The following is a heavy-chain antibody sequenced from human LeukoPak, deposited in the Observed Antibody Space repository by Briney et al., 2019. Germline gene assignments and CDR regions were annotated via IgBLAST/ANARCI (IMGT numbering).Heavy chain of an antibody. CDR3: ARGYCSSTSCYRRVGYYYYMDV. V-gene: IGHV4-4*09. D-gene: IGHD2-2*02. Sequence: SETLSLTCTVSGDSISSYYWSWIRQPPGKGLEWIGYIYTSGSTNYNPSLKSRVTISVDTSKNQFSLKLSSVTAADTAVYYCARGYCSSTSCYRRVGYYYYMDVWGKGTTVTVSS. J-gene: IGHJ6*03. CDR2: IYTSGST. CDR1: GDSISSYY.